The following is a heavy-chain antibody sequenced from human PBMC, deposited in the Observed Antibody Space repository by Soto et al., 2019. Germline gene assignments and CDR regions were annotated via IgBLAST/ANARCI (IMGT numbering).Heavy chain of an antibody. Sequence: EMQLVESGGGLVQPGGSRRLSCAASGFTVSSNYMSWVRQAPGMGLEWVSVIYSGGSTYYADSVKGRFTISRDNSKNTLYLQMNSLRAEDTAVYYCARGPDSSGWGYYFDYWGQGTLVTVSS. CDR1: GFTVSSNY. D-gene: IGHD6-19*01. CDR2: IYSGGST. CDR3: ARGPDSSGWGYYFDY. V-gene: IGHV3-66*01. J-gene: IGHJ4*02.